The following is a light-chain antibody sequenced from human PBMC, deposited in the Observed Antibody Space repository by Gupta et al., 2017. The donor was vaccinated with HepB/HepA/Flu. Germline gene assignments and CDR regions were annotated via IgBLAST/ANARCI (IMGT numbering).Light chain of an antibody. J-gene: IGKJ4*01. Sequence: DLQMAPSPSTLSASVGDRVNITCRASQSNSRWLAWYQQKPGKAPKPLIYRASTLESGVPARFSGSGSGTDFTLTISSLQADDVATYYCQQYNTDAETFGGGTKVEIK. V-gene: IGKV1-5*03. CDR1: QSNSRW. CDR3: QQYNTDAET. CDR2: RAS.